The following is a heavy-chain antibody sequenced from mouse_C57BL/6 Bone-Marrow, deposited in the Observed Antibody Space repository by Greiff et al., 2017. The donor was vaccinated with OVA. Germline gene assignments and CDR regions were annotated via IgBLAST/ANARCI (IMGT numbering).Heavy chain of an antibody. V-gene: IGHV1-59*01. CDR3: ARFDDYEAWFAY. CDR2: IDPSDSYT. J-gene: IGHJ3*01. Sequence: QVQLQQPGAELVRPGTSVKLSCKASGYTFTSYWMHWVKQRPGQGLEWIGVIDPSDSYTNYNQKFKGKSTLTVDTSSSTAYMQLSSRTSEDSAVYYCARFDDYEAWFAYWGQGTLVTVSA. CDR1: GYTFTSYW. D-gene: IGHD2-4*01.